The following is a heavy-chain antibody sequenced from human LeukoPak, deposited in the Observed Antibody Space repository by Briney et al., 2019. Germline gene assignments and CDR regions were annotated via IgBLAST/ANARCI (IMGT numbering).Heavy chain of an antibody. CDR3: ARVRGWDCTNGVRESSSWFDP. D-gene: IGHD2-8*01. CDR2: IYYSGST. CDR1: GGSISSYY. J-gene: IGHJ5*02. V-gene: IGHV4-59*01. Sequence: SETLSLTCTVSGGSISSYYWSWIRQPPGRGLESIGYIYYSGSTNYNPSLKSRVTISVDTSKNQFSLKLSSVTAADTAVYYCARVRGWDCTNGVRESSSWFDPWGQGTLVTVSS.